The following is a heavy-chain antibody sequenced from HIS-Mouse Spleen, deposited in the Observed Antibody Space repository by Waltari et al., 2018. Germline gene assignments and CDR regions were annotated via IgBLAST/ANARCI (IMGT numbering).Heavy chain of an antibody. Sequence: QLQLQESGPGLVKPSETLSLTCTVSGGSISSSSYYCGWIRQPPVKGLEWIGSIYYSGSTYYNPSLKSRVTISVDTSKNQFSLKLSSVTAADTAVYYCAREIPYSSSWYDWYFDLWGRGTLVTVSS. V-gene: IGHV4-39*07. CDR3: AREIPYSSSWYDWYFDL. CDR1: GGSISSSSYY. CDR2: IYYSGST. D-gene: IGHD6-13*01. J-gene: IGHJ2*01.